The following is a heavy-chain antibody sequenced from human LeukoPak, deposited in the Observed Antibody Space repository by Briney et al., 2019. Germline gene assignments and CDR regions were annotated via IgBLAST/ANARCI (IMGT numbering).Heavy chain of an antibody. CDR2: ISYDGSNK. CDR3: AKDVRMMIASRFDY. D-gene: IGHD3-22*01. J-gene: IGHJ4*02. CDR1: TFTFSSYG. V-gene: IGHV3-30*18. Sequence: PGGSLRLSCVGSTFTFSSYGMHWVRQAPGKGLEWVAVISYDGSNKYYADSVKGRFTISRDNSKNTLYLQMNSLRAEDTAVYYCAKDVRMMIASRFDYWGQGTLVTVSS.